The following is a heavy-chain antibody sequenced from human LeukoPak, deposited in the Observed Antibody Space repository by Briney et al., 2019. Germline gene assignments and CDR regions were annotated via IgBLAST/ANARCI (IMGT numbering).Heavy chain of an antibody. D-gene: IGHD6-13*01. V-gene: IGHV4-59*12. CDR1: DGSINTYY. J-gene: IGHJ4*02. Sequence: SETLSLTCTVSDGSINTYYWSWIRQPPGKGLEWIGYIYYSGSTNYNPSLKSRVTISVDTSQNQFSLRLSSVTAADTAVYYCARGRYVTTRGGAAAGFLDYWGQGTLVTVST. CDR3: ARGRYVTTRGGAAAGFLDY. CDR2: IYYSGST.